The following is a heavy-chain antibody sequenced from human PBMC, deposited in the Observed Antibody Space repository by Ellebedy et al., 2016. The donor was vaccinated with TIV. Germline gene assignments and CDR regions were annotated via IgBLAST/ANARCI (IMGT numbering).Heavy chain of an antibody. D-gene: IGHD6-19*01. J-gene: IGHJ4*02. CDR1: GDSVSSNSPT. CDR2: TYYRSKWYY. V-gene: IGHV6-1*01. Sequence: SQTLSLTCAISGDSVSSNSPTWNWIRQSPSRGLEWLGRTYYRSKWYYEYAVSVYSRITINPDTSKNQFSLHLNSVTPEDTAVYYCARYNSGWKIFDYWGQGTLVTVSS. CDR3: ARYNSGWKIFDY.